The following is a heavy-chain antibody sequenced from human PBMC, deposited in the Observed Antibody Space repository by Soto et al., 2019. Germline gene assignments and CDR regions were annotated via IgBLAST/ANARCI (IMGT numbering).Heavy chain of an antibody. J-gene: IGHJ5*02. V-gene: IGHV3-74*01. CDR1: GFTFSNYW. Sequence: EVQLVESGGGLVQPGGSLRLSCAASGFTFSNYWMHWVRQAPGKGLVWVSRINSDGSTTSYADSVRGRFTISRDNAKNTLDLQMNSLRADDTAVYYCARGQRWLQAWSQGTLVTVSS. CDR3: ARGQRWLQA. D-gene: IGHD5-12*01. CDR2: INSDGSTT.